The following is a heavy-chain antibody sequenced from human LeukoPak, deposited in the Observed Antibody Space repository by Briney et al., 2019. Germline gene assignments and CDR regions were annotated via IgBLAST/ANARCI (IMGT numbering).Heavy chain of an antibody. V-gene: IGHV7-4-1*02. Sequence: ASVKVSCKTSGYTFTTYAISWVRQAPGQGLEWMGWINTNTGNPTYAQGSTGRYVFSLDTSVSTAYLQISSLKAEDTAVYYCARDGGSWPFDYWGQGTLVTVSS. CDR3: ARDGGSWPFDY. CDR2: INTNTGNP. D-gene: IGHD6-13*01. J-gene: IGHJ4*02. CDR1: GYTFTTYA.